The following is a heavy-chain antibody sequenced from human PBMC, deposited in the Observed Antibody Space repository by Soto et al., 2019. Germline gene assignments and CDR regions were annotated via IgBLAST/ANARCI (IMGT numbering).Heavy chain of an antibody. CDR1: GFTFSSYG. CDR2: IWYDGSNK. Sequence: GGSLRLSCAASGFTFSSYGMHWVRQAPGKGLEWVAVIWYDGSNKYYADSVKGRFTISRDNSKNTLYLQMNSLRAEDTAVYYCARDTDPHSYYYYYGMDVWGQGTTVTVSS. J-gene: IGHJ6*02. D-gene: IGHD2-15*01. CDR3: ARDTDPHSYYYYYGMDV. V-gene: IGHV3-33*01.